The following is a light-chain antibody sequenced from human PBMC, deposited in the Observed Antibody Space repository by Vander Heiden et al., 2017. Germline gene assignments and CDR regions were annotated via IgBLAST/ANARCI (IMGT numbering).Light chain of an antibody. Sequence: EIVMTQSPATLSVSPGERATLPCRASQSVSSNLAWYQQKPGQPPRLLIYGASTRTTGIPARFSGSGCGTEFTLTISSRQSEDFAVYYCQQHNNWPPWTFGQGTKVEIK. CDR2: GAS. J-gene: IGKJ1*01. CDR3: QQHNNWPPWT. V-gene: IGKV3-15*01. CDR1: QSVSSN.